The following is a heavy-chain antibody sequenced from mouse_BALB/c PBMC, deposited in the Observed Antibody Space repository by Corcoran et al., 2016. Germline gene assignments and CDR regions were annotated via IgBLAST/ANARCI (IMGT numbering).Heavy chain of an antibody. D-gene: IGHD2-14*01. CDR2: INPYNDGT. Sequence: EVQLQQSGPELVKPGASVKMSCKASGYTFTSYVMHWVKQKPGQGLEWIGYINPYNDGTKYNEKFKGKATLTSDKSSSTAYMELSSLTSEDSAVYYCARSYRYWYCDVWGAGTTITVSS. CDR1: GYTFTSYV. J-gene: IGHJ1*01. CDR3: ARSYRYWYCDV. V-gene: IGHV1S136*01.